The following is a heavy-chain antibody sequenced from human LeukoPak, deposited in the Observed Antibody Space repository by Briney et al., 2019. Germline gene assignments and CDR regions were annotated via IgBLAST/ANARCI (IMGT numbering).Heavy chain of an antibody. Sequence: GGSLRLSCAASGFTFSDHYMDWVRQAPGKGLEWVGLIRNKADGYGTEYAASVKGRFTILRDDAKNSLYLQMNSLKTEDTAVYYCADLGTPYWGQGTLVTVSS. CDR3: ADLGTPY. CDR1: GFTFSDHY. CDR2: IRNKADGYGT. V-gene: IGHV3-72*01. J-gene: IGHJ4*02.